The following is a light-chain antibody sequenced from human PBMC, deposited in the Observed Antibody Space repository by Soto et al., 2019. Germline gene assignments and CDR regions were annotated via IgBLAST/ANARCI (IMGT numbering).Light chain of an antibody. V-gene: IGKV3-11*01. CDR3: QQRSNWPPT. J-gene: IGKJ4*01. CDR2: DAS. Sequence: EIVLTQSPATLSLSPGERATLSCRASQSVSSYLAWYQQKPGQAPRLLIYDASNRATGIPARFSGSGSGTVFTRTISSLEPEDFAVYYCQQRSNWPPTFGGGTKVEIK. CDR1: QSVSSY.